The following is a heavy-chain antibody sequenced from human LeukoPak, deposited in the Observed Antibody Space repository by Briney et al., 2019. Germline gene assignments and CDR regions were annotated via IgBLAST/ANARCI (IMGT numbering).Heavy chain of an antibody. Sequence: GGSLRLSCSPSGFTFSTTWMTWVRQAPGKGLEWLGNINQGGSVTNYVDSVKGRFSISRDNANNIMYLQMSYLRVEDTAVYYCARDPHSGALDYWGQGTLVTVSS. D-gene: IGHD1-26*01. CDR2: INQGGSVT. CDR1: GFTFSTTW. J-gene: IGHJ4*02. CDR3: ARDPHSGALDY. V-gene: IGHV3-7*01.